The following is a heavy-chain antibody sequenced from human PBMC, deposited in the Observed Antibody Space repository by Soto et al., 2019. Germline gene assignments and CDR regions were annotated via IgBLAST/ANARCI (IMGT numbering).Heavy chain of an antibody. Sequence: SETLSLTCTVSGDSISPYFWSWIRQPPGKRLEWIGNIYYSGSTSYNPSLKSRVTISVDTSKNQFSLELTSVTAADTAVYYCAREMVVAATPRGFDPWGQGTLVTVSS. CDR2: IYYSGST. J-gene: IGHJ5*02. CDR1: GDSISPYF. D-gene: IGHD2-15*01. CDR3: AREMVVAATPRGFDP. V-gene: IGHV4-59*01.